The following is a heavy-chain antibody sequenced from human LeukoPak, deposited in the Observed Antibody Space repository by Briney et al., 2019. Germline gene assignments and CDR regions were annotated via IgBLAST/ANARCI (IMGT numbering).Heavy chain of an antibody. CDR3: ARHYIQPPHYFDY. V-gene: IGHV4-59*08. CDR1: GGSTSSYY. D-gene: IGHD2-2*01. Sequence: SETLSLTCTVSGGSTSSYYWSWLRQPPGKGLEWIGFIYYTGSTHYNPSLKSRVTVSVDTSKNQFSLKLSAVTAADTAVYYCARHYIQPPHYFDYWGQGTLVTVSS. J-gene: IGHJ4*02. CDR2: IYYTGST.